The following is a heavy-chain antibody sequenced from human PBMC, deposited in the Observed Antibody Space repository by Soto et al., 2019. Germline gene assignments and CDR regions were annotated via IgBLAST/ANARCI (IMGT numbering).Heavy chain of an antibody. D-gene: IGHD5-12*01. CDR1: GFTFDDYA. CDR2: ISWDGGST. Sequence: GGSLRLSCAASGFTFDDYAMHWVRQAPGKGLEWVSLISWDGGSTYYADSVKGRFTISRDNSKNSLYLQMNSLRAEDTALYYCAKAHSGYEVDAFDIWGQGTMVTVS. V-gene: IGHV3-43D*03. J-gene: IGHJ3*02. CDR3: AKAHSGYEVDAFDI.